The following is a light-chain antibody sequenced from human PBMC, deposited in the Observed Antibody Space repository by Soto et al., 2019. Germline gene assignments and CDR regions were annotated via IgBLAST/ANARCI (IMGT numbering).Light chain of an antibody. Sequence: EIVLTQSPATLSSFPGDIVTLSYRASQYINTRLAWYQHRPGQAPRLLIYQTSLRAAGIPARFSASGSGTDCTLTISDVQPEDVALYYCHQRQSWPRTFGQGTKVDIK. V-gene: IGKV3D-11*03. CDR2: QTS. CDR3: HQRQSWPRT. CDR1: QYINTR. J-gene: IGKJ1*01.